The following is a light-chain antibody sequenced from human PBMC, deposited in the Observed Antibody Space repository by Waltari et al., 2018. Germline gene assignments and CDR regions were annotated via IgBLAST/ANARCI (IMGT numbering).Light chain of an antibody. CDR2: NVN. CDR1: SNDVGGYNY. Sequence: GTSNDVGGYNYVSWYQQYPGKAPTLMIYNVNKRPSGVSNRFSGSKSGNTASLTISGLQAEDEAHYHCSSYTASSTWVFGGGTKVTVL. V-gene: IGLV2-14*03. J-gene: IGLJ3*02. CDR3: SSYTASSTWV.